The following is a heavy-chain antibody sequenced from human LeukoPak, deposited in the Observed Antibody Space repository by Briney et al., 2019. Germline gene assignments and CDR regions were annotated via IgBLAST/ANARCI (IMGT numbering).Heavy chain of an antibody. D-gene: IGHD6-13*01. Sequence: ASVKVSCKASGYTFSNYGISWVRQAPGQGLEWMGWISAYNGNIKYAQKLQGRVTLTTDTSTSTAYMELRSLRSDDTAMYYCARDRRGYEFSSTWYAFDIWGQGTMVIVSS. V-gene: IGHV1-18*01. CDR1: GYTFSNYG. CDR2: ISAYNGNI. J-gene: IGHJ3*02. CDR3: ARDRRGYEFSSTWYAFDI.